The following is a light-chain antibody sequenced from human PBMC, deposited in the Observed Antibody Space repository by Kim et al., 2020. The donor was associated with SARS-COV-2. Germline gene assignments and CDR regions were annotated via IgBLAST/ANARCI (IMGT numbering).Light chain of an antibody. CDR3: QQYHDLPYT. CDR1: QSVSNK. V-gene: IGKV4-1*01. Sequence: AVSLGERATFKCKSSQSVSNKLVWYQQKPGQPPKLLIRWSSDRESGVPDRFSGSGSGTDFTLSISSLQAEDVAVYHCQQYHDLPYTFGQGTKLEI. CDR2: WSS. J-gene: IGKJ2*01.